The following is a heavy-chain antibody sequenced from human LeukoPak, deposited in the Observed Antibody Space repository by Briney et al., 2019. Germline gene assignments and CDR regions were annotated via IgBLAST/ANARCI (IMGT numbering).Heavy chain of an antibody. Sequence: PGGSLRLSCAASGFTFSSYSMNWVRQAPGKGLEWVSSISSSSSYIYYADSVKGRFTISRDNAKNSLYLQMNSLRAEDTAVYYSARGHCSSTSCRSYGMDVWGQGTTVTVSS. CDR1: GFTFSSYS. CDR3: ARGHCSSTSCRSYGMDV. V-gene: IGHV3-21*01. D-gene: IGHD2-2*01. J-gene: IGHJ6*02. CDR2: ISSSSSYI.